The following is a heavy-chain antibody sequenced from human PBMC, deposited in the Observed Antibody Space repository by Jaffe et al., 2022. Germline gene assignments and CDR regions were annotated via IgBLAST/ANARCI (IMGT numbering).Heavy chain of an antibody. D-gene: IGHD1-1*01. Sequence: EVQLVESGGGLVQPGGSLRLSCAASGFTFNNYWMKWVRQAPGKGLEWVADVNKDGSETYYVESVRGRFTIARDNSNNSLFVQMNSLRAEDTAVYYCVRDMGYNTFDIWGQGTMVTVSS. CDR2: VNKDGSET. CDR3: VRDMGYNTFDI. J-gene: IGHJ3*02. CDR1: GFTFNNYW. V-gene: IGHV3-7*05.